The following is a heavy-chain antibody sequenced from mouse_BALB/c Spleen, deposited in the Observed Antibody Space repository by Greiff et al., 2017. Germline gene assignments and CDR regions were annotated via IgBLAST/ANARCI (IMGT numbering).Heavy chain of an antibody. CDR1: GYAFSSYW. CDR2: IYPGDGDT. CDR3: ARGGAYYFDY. J-gene: IGHJ2*01. Sequence: VKLQESGAELVRPGSSVKISCTASGYAFSSYWMNWVKQRPGQGLEWIGQIYPGDGDTNYNGKFKGKATLTADKSSSTAYMQLSSLTSEDSAVYFCARGGAYYFDYWGQGTTLTVSS. V-gene: IGHV1-80*01.